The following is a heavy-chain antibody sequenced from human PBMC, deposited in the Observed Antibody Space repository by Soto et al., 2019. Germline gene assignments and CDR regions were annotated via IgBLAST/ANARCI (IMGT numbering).Heavy chain of an antibody. V-gene: IGHV3-21*01. CDR3: AREKKHQSLGGRFGMDV. CDR2: IGSSGGYI. CDR1: GFIFSDFI. D-gene: IGHD2-2*01. J-gene: IGHJ6*02. Sequence: GGSLRLSCAVSGFIFSDFIMNGVRQAPGKGLEWVASIGSSGGYIFYADSVKGRFTISRDNAKKSLDLQINSLRAEDTAVYYCAREKKHQSLGGRFGMDVWGQGTTVTVSS.